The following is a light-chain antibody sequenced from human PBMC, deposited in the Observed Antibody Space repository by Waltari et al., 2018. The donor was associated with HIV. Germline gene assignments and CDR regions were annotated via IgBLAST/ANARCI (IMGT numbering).Light chain of an antibody. CDR3: ASNRLDYTLI. J-gene: IGLJ2*01. Sequence: QSALTQPASVPGSPGQSITISCTGTSSDVGGYKSFSLYQHLPGKAPKLMIFDATNRPSGVSDHFSGSRSGNSASLTFSGLQSGDEAHYYCASNRLDYTLIFGGGTKLTVL. V-gene: IGLV2-14*03. CDR1: SSDVGGYKS. CDR2: DAT.